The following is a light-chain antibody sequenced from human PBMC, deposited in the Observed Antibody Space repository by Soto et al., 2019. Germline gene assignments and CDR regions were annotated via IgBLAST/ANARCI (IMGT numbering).Light chain of an antibody. CDR1: QSISSW. V-gene: IGKV1-5*03. J-gene: IGKJ1*01. CDR3: QQYNAYPWT. Sequence: DFQMTQSPSTXSASVGDRVTITCRASQSISSWLAWYQQKPGKAPKLLIYKASTLESGVPSNFSGSGSGTEFSLTISSLQPEDFATYYCQQYNAYPWTFGQGTKV. CDR2: KAS.